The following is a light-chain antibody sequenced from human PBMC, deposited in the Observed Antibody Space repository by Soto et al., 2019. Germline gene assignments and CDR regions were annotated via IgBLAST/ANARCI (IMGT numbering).Light chain of an antibody. V-gene: IGKV3-15*01. Sequence: EIVMTQSPATLSVSPGERATLCCRASQSITSDLAWYQEKPGQAPRLLIYGTSTRATGIPVRFSGSGSGTEFTLTISSLQSEDSALYYCQQFYRWPWTFGPGTKVEI. J-gene: IGKJ1*01. CDR1: QSITSD. CDR3: QQFYRWPWT. CDR2: GTS.